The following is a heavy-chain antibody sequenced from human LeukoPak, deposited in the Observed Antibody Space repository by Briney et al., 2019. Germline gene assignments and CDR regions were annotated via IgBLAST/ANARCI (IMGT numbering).Heavy chain of an antibody. CDR1: GYAFTSYG. V-gene: IGHV1-18*01. Sequence: GASVKVSCKASGYAFTSYGISWVRQAPGQGLEWMGWISAYNGNTNYAQKLQGRVTMTTDTSTSTTYMELRSLRSDDTAVYYCARYAAYDGYDYWGQGTLVTVSS. D-gene: IGHD3-22*01. J-gene: IGHJ4*02. CDR3: ARYAAYDGYDY. CDR2: ISAYNGNT.